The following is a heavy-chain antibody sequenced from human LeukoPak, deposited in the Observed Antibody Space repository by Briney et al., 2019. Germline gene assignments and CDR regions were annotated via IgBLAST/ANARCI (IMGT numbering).Heavy chain of an antibody. Sequence: SETLSLTCTVSGGSISSSSYYWGWIRQPPGKGLEWIGSIYYSGSTYYNPSLKSRATISVDTSKNQFSLKLSSVTAADTAGYYCARWRQQLGAFGYWGQGTLVTVSS. J-gene: IGHJ4*02. V-gene: IGHV4-39*07. D-gene: IGHD6-13*01. CDR1: GGSISSSSYY. CDR3: ARWRQQLGAFGY. CDR2: IYYSGST.